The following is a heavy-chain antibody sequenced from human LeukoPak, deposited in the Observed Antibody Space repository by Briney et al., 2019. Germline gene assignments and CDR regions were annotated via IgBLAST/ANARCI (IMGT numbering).Heavy chain of an antibody. V-gene: IGHV4-59*01. CDR1: GGSISNNY. CDR3: ARAFDYGGYFDY. D-gene: IGHD4-23*01. CDR2: IYYSGST. J-gene: IGHJ4*02. Sequence: NSSETLSLTCTVSGGSISNNYWSWIRQPPGKGLEWIGYIYYSGSTNYNPSLKSRVTISVDTSKNQFSLKLSSVTAADTAVYYCARAFDYGGYFDYWGQGTLVTVSS.